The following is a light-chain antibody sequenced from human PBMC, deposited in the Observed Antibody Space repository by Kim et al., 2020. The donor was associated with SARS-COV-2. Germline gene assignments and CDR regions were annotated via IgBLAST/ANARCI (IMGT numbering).Light chain of an antibody. V-gene: IGKV3-15*01. J-gene: IGKJ4*01. CDR3: QQYSHWPLT. CDR1: QSVSSI. CDR2: GAS. Sequence: EIVMTQSPATLSVSPGERATLSCRASQSVSSILAWYQQKPGQAPRLLIYGASTRATGIPGRSSGSGSGTEFTLTISSLQSEDFAVYYCQQYSHWPLTFGGGTKLEI.